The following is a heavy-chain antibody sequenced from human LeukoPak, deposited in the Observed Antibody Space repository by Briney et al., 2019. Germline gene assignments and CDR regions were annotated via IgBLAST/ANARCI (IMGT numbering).Heavy chain of an antibody. J-gene: IGHJ6*04. CDR2: INHSGST. CDR1: GYSISSTYY. CDR3: ARGAVVPAAMIRWFDP. D-gene: IGHD2-2*01. Sequence: PETLSLTCTVSGYSISSTYYWSWIRQPPGKGLEWIGEINHSGSTNYNPSLKSRVTISVDTSKNQFSLKLSSVTAADTAVYYCARGAVVPAAMIRWFDPWGKGTTVTVSS. V-gene: IGHV4-38-2*02.